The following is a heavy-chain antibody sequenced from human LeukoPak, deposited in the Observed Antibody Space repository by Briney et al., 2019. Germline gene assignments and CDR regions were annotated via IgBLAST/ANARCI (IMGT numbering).Heavy chain of an antibody. CDR2: ISYDGSNE. J-gene: IGHJ6*03. Sequence: SGGSLRLSCAASGFTFSSYVMHWVRQAPGKGLEWVAIISYDGSNEYYADSVKGRFTISRDNSKNTLYLQMNSLRAADTAVYYCARETSQKGAHYMDVWGKGTTVTISS. V-gene: IGHV3-30*04. CDR1: GFTFSSYV. D-gene: IGHD3-16*01. CDR3: ARETSQKGAHYMDV.